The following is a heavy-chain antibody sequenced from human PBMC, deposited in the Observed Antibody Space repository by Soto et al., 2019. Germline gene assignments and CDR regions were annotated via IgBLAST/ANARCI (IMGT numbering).Heavy chain of an antibody. CDR2: INPNSGGT. D-gene: IGHD2-2*01. V-gene: IGHV1-2*04. CDR3: ARAPYLVPAAGNWFDP. CDR1: GYTFTGYY. Sequence: ASVKVSCKASGYTFTGYYMHWVRQAPGQGLEWMGWINPNSGGTNYAQKFQGWVTMTRDTSISTAYMELSRLRSDDTAVYYCARAPYLVPAAGNWFDPWGQGTLVTVPP. J-gene: IGHJ5*02.